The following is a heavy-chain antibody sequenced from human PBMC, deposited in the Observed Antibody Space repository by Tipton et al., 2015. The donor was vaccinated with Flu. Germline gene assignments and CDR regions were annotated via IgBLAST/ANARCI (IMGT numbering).Heavy chain of an antibody. CDR3: AKDLGGMYSSGANYGMDV. J-gene: IGHJ6*02. CDR2: IYSDGNT. Sequence: SLRLSCAASGFTVSSNYMSWVRQAPGKGLKWVSVIYSDGNTYYVDSVKGRFTVSRDNSKNILSLQMNSLRAEDTAVYYCAKDLGGMYSSGANYGMDVWGQGTTVTVSS. CDR1: GFTVSSNY. D-gene: IGHD6-19*01. V-gene: IGHV3-53*01.